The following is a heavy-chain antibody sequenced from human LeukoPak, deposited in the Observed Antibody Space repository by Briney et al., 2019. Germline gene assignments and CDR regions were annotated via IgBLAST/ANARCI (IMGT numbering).Heavy chain of an antibody. V-gene: IGHV4-34*01. Sequence: SETLSLTCAVYGGSFSGYYWSWIRQPPGKGLEWIGEINHSGSTNYNPSLKSRVTISVDTSKNQFSLKLSSVTAADTAVYYCARGYYDYVWGSYRPKRFDPWGQGTLVTVSS. CDR1: GGSFSGYY. D-gene: IGHD3-16*02. J-gene: IGHJ5*02. CDR2: INHSGST. CDR3: ARGYYDYVWGSYRPKRFDP.